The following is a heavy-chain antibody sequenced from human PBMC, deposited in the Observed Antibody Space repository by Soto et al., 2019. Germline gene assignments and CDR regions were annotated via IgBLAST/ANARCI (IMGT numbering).Heavy chain of an antibody. D-gene: IGHD5-18*01. J-gene: IGHJ3*02. CDR3: ARDQLRYSYGLGDAFDI. Sequence: PSETLSLTCAVYGGSFSGYYWSWIRQPPGKGLEWIGEINHSGSTNYNPSLKSRVTISVDTSKNQFSLKLSPVTAADTAVYYCARDQLRYSYGLGDAFDIWGQGTMVTVSS. CDR2: INHSGST. V-gene: IGHV4-34*01. CDR1: GGSFSGYY.